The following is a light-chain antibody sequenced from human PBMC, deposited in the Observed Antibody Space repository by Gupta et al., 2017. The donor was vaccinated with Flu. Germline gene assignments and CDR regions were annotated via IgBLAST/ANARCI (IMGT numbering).Light chain of an antibody. CDR1: ALPKKY. J-gene: IGLJ3*02. CDR3: YTTDISGNHG. Sequence: SSELPQPPSVSVSPGQTARITCSGDALPKKYAYWYQQKSGQAPVLVIYEDSNRPTGIPERFSGSSSGTMATVTISGAQVEDEADYYCYTTDISGNHGFGGGTKLTVL. CDR2: EDS. V-gene: IGLV3-10*01.